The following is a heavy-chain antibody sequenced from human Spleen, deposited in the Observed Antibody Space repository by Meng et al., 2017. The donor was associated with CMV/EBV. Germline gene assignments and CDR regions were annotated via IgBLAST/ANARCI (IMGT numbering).Heavy chain of an antibody. D-gene: IGHD3-3*01. CDR3: ARSGGSYDFWSGYRVYYYAMDV. CDR2: INHSGST. J-gene: IGHJ6*02. CDR1: YY. V-gene: IGHV4-34*01. Sequence: YYWSWIRQPPGKGLEWIGEINHSGSTNYNPSLKSRVTMSVDTSKNQFSLKLSSVTAADTAVYYCARSGGSYDFWSGYRVYYYAMDVWGQGTTVTVSS.